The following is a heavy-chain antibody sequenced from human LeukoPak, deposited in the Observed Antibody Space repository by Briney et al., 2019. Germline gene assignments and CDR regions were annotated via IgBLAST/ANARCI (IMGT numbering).Heavy chain of an antibody. D-gene: IGHD4-11*01. CDR3: ARDRTTAWFDP. V-gene: IGHV3-21*01. CDR1: GFTFSSYS. J-gene: IGHJ5*02. CDR2: IGSSSSYI. Sequence: GGSLRLSCAASGFTFSSYSMNWVRQAPGKGLEWVSSIGSSSSYIYYADSVKGRFTISRDNAKNSLYLQMNSLRAEDTAVYYCARDRTTAWFDPWGQGTLVTVSS.